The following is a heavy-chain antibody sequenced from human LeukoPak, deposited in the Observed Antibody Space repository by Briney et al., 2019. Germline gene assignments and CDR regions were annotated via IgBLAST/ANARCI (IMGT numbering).Heavy chain of an antibody. CDR2: MTGGGGTT. CDR3: AKNLLGSGAHSWYFDL. D-gene: IGHD3-10*01. J-gene: IGHJ2*01. Sequence: GGSLRLSCAASGFTFSSYGLSWVRQAPAKGLEWVSSMTGGGGTTHVDSVRGRFTISRDNSKSTLYLQMNSLRVEDTAVYYCAKNLLGSGAHSWYFDLWGRGTLVTVSS. CDR1: GFTFSSYG. V-gene: IGHV3-23*01.